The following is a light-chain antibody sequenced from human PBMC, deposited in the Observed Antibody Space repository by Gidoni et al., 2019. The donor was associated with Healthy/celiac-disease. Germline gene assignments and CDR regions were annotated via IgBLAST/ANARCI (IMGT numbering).Light chain of an antibody. CDR3: QQYGSSPPSWA. CDR1: QSVSSSY. V-gene: IGKV3-20*01. Sequence: EIVLTQSPGNLSLSPGERATLSCRASQSVSSSYLAWYQQKPGQAPRLLIYGASSRATGIPDRFSGSGSGTDFTLTISRLEPEDFAVYYCQQYGSSPPSWAFGQGTKLEIK. J-gene: IGKJ2*01. CDR2: GAS.